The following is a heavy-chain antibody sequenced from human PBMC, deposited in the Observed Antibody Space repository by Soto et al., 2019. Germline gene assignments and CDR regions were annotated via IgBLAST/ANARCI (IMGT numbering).Heavy chain of an antibody. D-gene: IGHD3-22*01. J-gene: IGHJ4*02. Sequence: SETLSLTCTVSGGSISSGDYYWIWIRQPPGKGLEWIGYIYYSGSTYYNPSLKSRVTISVDTSKNQFSLKLSSVTAADTAVYYCAREYYYDSSGYFDYWGQGTLVTVSS. CDR3: AREYYYDSSGYFDY. CDR1: GGSISSGDYY. V-gene: IGHV4-30-4*01. CDR2: IYYSGST.